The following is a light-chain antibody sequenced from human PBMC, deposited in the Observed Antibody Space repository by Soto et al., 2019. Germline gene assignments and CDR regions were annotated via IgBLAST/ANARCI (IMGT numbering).Light chain of an antibody. CDR3: QQYNNWPPWT. CDR2: GAS. V-gene: IGKV3-15*01. Sequence: EIVLTQSPGTLSLSPGERATLSCRASQSVSSSYLAWYQQKPGQAPRLLIYGASTRATGIPARLSGSGSGTAFTLTISSLQSEDFAVYYCQQYNNWPPWTFGHGTKWIS. J-gene: IGKJ1*01. CDR1: QSVSSSY.